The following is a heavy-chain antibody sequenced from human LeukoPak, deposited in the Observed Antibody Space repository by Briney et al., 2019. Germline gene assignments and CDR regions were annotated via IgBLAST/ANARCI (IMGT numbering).Heavy chain of an antibody. Sequence: GGSLRLSCAASGFTVSSNYMSWVRQAPGKGLEWVSVIYSGGSTYCADSVKGRFTISRDNSKNTLYLQMNSLRAEDTAVYYCARAYSSGEGVDYWGQGTLVTVSS. D-gene: IGHD6-19*01. CDR1: GFTVSSNY. J-gene: IGHJ4*02. V-gene: IGHV3-53*01. CDR3: ARAYSSGEGVDY. CDR2: IYSGGST.